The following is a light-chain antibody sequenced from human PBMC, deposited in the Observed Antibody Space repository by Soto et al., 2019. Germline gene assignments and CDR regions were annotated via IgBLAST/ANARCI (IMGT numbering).Light chain of an antibody. Sequence: EIVLTQSPATLSSFPGDRVTLSCRASQYINTRLAWYQHRPGQAPRLLIYQTSIRAAGIPARFSASGSGTDFTLTISSLQSEDFAVYYCQQNNNWPPITFGQGTRLEIK. J-gene: IGKJ5*01. CDR1: QYINTR. V-gene: IGKV3D-15*01. CDR3: QQNNNWPPIT. CDR2: QTS.